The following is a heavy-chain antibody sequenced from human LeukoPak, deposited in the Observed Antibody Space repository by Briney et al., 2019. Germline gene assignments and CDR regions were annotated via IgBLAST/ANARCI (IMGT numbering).Heavy chain of an antibody. CDR3: ARASWIPSADAVW. J-gene: IGHJ4*02. Sequence: PGGSLRLSCAASGFTFSSYAMSWVRQAPTRGLEWVSSLRGDGETFYADSVKGRFTLSRDDSRNTVFLQLNNLRVDDTAVYYCARASWIPSADAVWWGQGTLVTVSS. CDR2: LRGDGET. CDR1: GFTFSSYA. V-gene: IGHV3-23*01. D-gene: IGHD2-2*03.